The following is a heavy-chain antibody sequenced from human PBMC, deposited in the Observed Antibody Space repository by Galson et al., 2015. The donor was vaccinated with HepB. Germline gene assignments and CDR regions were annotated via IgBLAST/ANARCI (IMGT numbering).Heavy chain of an antibody. CDR2: INADGRVT. D-gene: IGHD2-8*02. Sequence: SLRLSCAASGFTFNAYWMHWVRQAPGKGLVYVSRINADGRVTPTADSVRGRFTISRDNARDTLYLQMNSLRAEDTAVYYCARARFCTSDNCYSDYWGQGTLVTVSS. CDR3: ARARFCTSDNCYSDY. CDR1: GFTFNAYW. V-gene: IGHV3-74*01. J-gene: IGHJ4*02.